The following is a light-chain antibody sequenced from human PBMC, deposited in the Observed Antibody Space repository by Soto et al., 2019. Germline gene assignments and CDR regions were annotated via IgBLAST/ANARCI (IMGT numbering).Light chain of an antibody. CDR2: GAS. CDR1: QSVSSSH. V-gene: IGKV3-20*01. CDR3: QQYGSSPRT. Sequence: EIVLTQSPGTLSLSPGERATLSCRASQSVSSSHLAWYQQKPGQAPRLLIYGASSRATGIPDRFSGSGSGTDFTLTTSRLEPEDFAVYYCQQYGSSPRTFGQGTKVDIK. J-gene: IGKJ1*01.